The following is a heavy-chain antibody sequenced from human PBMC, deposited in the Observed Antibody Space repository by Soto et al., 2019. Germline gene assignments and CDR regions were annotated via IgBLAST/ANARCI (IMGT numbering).Heavy chain of an antibody. CDR2: IYHTGGT. CDR3: AKNTCYGGSCDTAFQS. J-gene: IGHJ3*01. D-gene: IGHD2-15*01. V-gene: IGHV4-4*02. Sequence: QVQLQESGPGLVKPSGTLSITCAVSGGSISSDNWWSWVRQPPGKGLEYMGEIYHTGGTFYNPSLRSRVTLSLDKTNNQFSLRLTSVTAADTAVYYCAKNTCYGGSCDTAFQSWGQGTTVTVSP. CDR1: GGSISSDNW.